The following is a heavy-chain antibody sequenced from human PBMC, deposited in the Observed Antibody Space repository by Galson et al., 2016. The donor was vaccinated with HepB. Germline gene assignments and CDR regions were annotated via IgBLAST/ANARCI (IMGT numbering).Heavy chain of an antibody. V-gene: IGHV3-64*01. CDR1: GFTFSSYA. CDR3: ARDTLSSPWDLDY. Sequence: SLRLSCAASGFTFSSYAMHWVRQAPGKGLEYLSAITGSGDTTYYANSVKGRFTISRDNSENTLYLQMGSLRAEDMAVYYCARDTLSSPWDLDYWGQGSPVTVSS. D-gene: IGHD2-2*01. J-gene: IGHJ4*02. CDR2: ITGSGDTT.